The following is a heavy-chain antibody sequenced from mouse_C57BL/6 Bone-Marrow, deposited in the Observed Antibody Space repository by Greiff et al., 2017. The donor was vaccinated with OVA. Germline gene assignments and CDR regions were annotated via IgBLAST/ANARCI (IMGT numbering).Heavy chain of an antibody. CDR3: ERTSGDGYFDY. CDR1: GYTFTSYT. Sequence: QVQLLQSGAELARPGASVKMSCKASGYTFTSYTMHWVKQRPGQGLEWIGYINPSSGYTKYNQKFKDKATLSADKSSSTPYMQLSSLTTEDYEGYCCERTSGDGYFDYWGQGTTLTVSS. J-gene: IGHJ2*01. D-gene: IGHD3-1*01. V-gene: IGHV1-4*01. CDR2: INPSSGYT.